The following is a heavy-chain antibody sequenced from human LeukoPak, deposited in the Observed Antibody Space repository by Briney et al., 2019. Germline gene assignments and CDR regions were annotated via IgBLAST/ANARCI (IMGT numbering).Heavy chain of an antibody. CDR1: GFTFSSYW. CDR3: AREAYYDFWSGFDAFDI. D-gene: IGHD3-3*01. J-gene: IGHJ3*02. CDR2: IKQDGSEK. Sequence: GGSLRLSCAASGFTFSSYWMSWVRQAPGKGLEWVANIKQDGSEKYYVDSAKGGFTISRDNAKNSLYLQMNSLRAEDTAVYYCAREAYYDFWSGFDAFDIWGQGTMATVSS. V-gene: IGHV3-7*01.